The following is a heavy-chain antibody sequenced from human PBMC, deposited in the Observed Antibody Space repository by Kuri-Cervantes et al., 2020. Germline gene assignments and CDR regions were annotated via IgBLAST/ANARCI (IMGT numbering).Heavy chain of an antibody. V-gene: IGHV4-61*01. Sequence: GSLRLSCTVSGYSISSGYYWGWIRQPPGKGLEWIGYIYYSGSTNYNPSLKSRVTISVDTSKNQFSLKLSSVTAADTAVYYCARVGDFWSGLHDYWGQGTLVTVSS. CDR1: GYSISSGYY. J-gene: IGHJ4*02. CDR2: IYYSGST. CDR3: ARVGDFWSGLHDY. D-gene: IGHD3-3*01.